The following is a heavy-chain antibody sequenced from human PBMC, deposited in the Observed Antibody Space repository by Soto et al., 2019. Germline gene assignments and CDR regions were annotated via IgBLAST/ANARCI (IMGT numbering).Heavy chain of an antibody. V-gene: IGHV3-23*01. D-gene: IGHD4-4*01. CDR3: EKDSSSNSGYWFDP. J-gene: IGHJ5*02. CDR2: ISGSGGST. Sequence: GGSLRLSCAASGFTFSSYAMSWVRQAPGKGLEWVSAISGSGGSTYYADSVKGRFTISRDNSKNTLYLQMNSLRAEDTAVYYSEKDSSSNSGYWFDPWGQGTLVTVSS. CDR1: GFTFSSYA.